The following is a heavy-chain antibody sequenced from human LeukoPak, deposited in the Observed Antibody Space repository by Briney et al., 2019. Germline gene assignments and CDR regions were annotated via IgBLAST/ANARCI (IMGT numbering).Heavy chain of an antibody. Sequence: SETQSLTCTAAGAFISSSSYCWGWIRQPPGKGLEWIGSIYYSGSTYYHPSLKSPFTISVYTTNNQFSLKLRSVTAADTAVYYCARRELRFLEWLGKEYYYMYVWGKGTTVTVSS. CDR3: ARRELRFLEWLGKEYYYMYV. CDR1: GAFISSSSYC. D-gene: IGHD3-3*01. V-gene: IGHV4-39*01. CDR2: IYYSGST. J-gene: IGHJ6*03.